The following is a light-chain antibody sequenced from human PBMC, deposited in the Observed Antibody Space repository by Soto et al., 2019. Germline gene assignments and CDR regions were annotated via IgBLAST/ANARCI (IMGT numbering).Light chain of an antibody. V-gene: IGKV3-20*01. CDR3: QQYGSSPLT. CDR1: QSVDSTY. J-gene: IGKJ4*01. Sequence: EIVLTQSPGTLSLSPWERATLSCRASQSVDSTYLAWYQQKPGQAPRLLIYDASSRATGIPDRFSGSGSGTDFTLTISRLEPEDFAVYYCQQYGSSPLTFGGGTKVDIK. CDR2: DAS.